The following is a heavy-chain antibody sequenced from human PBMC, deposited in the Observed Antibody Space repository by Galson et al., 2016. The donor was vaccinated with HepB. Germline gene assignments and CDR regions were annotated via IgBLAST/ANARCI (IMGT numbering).Heavy chain of an antibody. CDR1: GFSFSSYG. CDR3: VQGGTAPAV. CDR2: ISRSGDST. V-gene: IGHV3-23*01. J-gene: IGHJ6*04. Sequence: SLRLSCAVSGFSFSSYGMTWVRQAPGKGLEVVASISRSGDSTDYADSAKGRFTISRDNSKNTLSLQMNSLTADEPAIYYCVQGGTAPAVWGKGTTDTVSS.